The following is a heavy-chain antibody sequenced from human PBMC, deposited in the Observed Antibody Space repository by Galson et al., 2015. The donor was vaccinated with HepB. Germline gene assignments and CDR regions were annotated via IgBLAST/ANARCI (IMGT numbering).Heavy chain of an antibody. V-gene: IGHV1-69*04. CDR2: IIPILGIA. Sequence: SVKVSCKASGGTFSSYAISWVRQAPGQGLEWMGRIIPILGIANYAQKFQGRVTITADKSTSTAYMELSSLRSEDTAVYYCARVGYDSSGYQTYFDYWGREPWSPSPQ. D-gene: IGHD3-22*01. CDR3: ARVGYDSSGYQTYFDY. CDR1: GGTFSSYA. J-gene: IGHJ4*02.